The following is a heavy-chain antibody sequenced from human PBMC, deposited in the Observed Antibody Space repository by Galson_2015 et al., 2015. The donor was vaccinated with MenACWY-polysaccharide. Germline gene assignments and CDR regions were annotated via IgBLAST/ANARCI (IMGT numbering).Heavy chain of an antibody. CDR3: ARDGYFDL. V-gene: IGHV1-18*01. Sequence: SVKVSCKASGYTFTSYGIAWVRQAPGQGLEWMGWINTYNDNTNYAQKFQGRVTMTTDTSTSTAYLERRSLRSDDTAVYYCARDGYFDLWGRGTLVTVSS. CDR2: INTYNDNT. CDR1: GYTFTSYG. J-gene: IGHJ2*01.